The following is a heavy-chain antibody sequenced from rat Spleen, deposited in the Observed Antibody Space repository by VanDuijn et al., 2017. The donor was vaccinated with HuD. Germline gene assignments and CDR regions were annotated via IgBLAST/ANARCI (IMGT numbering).Heavy chain of an antibody. V-gene: IGHV5-29*01. CDR1: GFTLSNYY. CDR2: ISYDGSST. D-gene: IGHD4-4*01. CDR3: ARRGNSVYWNFDF. Sequence: EVQLVESGGDLVQPGRSLKLSCAASGFTLSNYYMAWVRQAPTKGLEWVATISYDGSSTYYRDSVKGRFTISRDNAKSTLYLQMDSLRSEDTATYYCARRGNSVYWNFDFWGPGTMVTVSS. J-gene: IGHJ1*01.